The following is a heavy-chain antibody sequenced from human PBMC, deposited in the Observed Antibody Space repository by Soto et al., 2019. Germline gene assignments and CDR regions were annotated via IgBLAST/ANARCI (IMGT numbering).Heavy chain of an antibody. CDR2: IYWDDDK. CDR3: AHRETVNDFWSGYYVGRKPVGAFDI. Sequence: SGPTLVKPTQTLTLTCTFSGFSLSTSGVGVGWIRQPPGKALEWLALIYWDDDKRYSPSLKSRLTITKDTSKNQVVLTMTNMDPVDTATYYCAHRETVNDFWSGYYVGRKPVGAFDIWGQGTMVTVSS. J-gene: IGHJ3*02. V-gene: IGHV2-5*02. CDR1: GFSLSTSGVG. D-gene: IGHD3-3*01.